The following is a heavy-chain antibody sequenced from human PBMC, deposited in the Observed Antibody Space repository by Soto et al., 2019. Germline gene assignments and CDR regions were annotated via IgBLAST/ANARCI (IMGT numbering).Heavy chain of an antibody. V-gene: IGHV3-23*01. CDR1: GFTFSSYA. CDR2: VSIGGST. D-gene: IGHD2-15*01. CDR3: AKRRGAGGHFDY. Sequence: DVQLLESGGGLVQPGGSLRLSCAASGFTFSSYAMGWVRQGPGKGLEWVAVVSIGGSTHYADSVRGRFTISRDNSKNTLSLQMNSLTAEGTAVYFCAKRRGAGGHFDYWGQGALVTVSS. J-gene: IGHJ4*02.